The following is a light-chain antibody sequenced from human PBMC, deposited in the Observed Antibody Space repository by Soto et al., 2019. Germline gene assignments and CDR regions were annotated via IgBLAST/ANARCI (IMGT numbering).Light chain of an antibody. CDR2: GGN. J-gene: IGLJ3*02. CDR1: SSDVGSYNL. CDR3: WSYAGGTSVV. Sequence: QSALTQPASVSGSPGQSITISCTGTSSDVGSYNLVSWYQHHPGKAPRLIIYGGNKRPSGVSNRFSGSKSGNTASLTISGLQPEDEADYYCWSYAGGTSVVFGGGTQLTVL. V-gene: IGLV2-23*01.